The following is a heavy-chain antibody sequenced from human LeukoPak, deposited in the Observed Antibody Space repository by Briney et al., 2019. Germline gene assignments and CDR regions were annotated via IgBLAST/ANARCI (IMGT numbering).Heavy chain of an antibody. D-gene: IGHD2-2*01. Sequence: PGGSLRLSCAASGFTFSSYGMHWVRQAPGKRLEWVAFIRYDGSNKYYADSVKGRFTISRDNSKNTLYLQMNSLRAEDTAVYYCAKDLRRSIVVVPAGAMFDWGQGTLVTVSS. J-gene: IGHJ4*02. CDR1: GFTFSSYG. CDR3: AKDLRRSIVVVPAGAMFD. CDR2: IRYDGSNK. V-gene: IGHV3-30*02.